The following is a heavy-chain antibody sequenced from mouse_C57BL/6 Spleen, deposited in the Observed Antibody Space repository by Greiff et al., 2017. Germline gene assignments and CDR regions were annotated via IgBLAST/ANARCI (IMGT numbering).Heavy chain of an antibody. D-gene: IGHD2-4*01. J-gene: IGHJ3*01. CDR3: TTGDDYDEGAD. V-gene: IGHV14-1*01. Sequence: VQLQQSGAELVRPGASVKLSCTASGFNIKDYYMHWVKQRPEQGLEWIGRIDPEDGDTEYAPKFQGKATMTAVTSSNSAFLQLSSLTAEDTSGYYRTTGDDYDEGADWGQGTLVTVSA. CDR1: GFNIKDYY. CDR2: IDPEDGDT.